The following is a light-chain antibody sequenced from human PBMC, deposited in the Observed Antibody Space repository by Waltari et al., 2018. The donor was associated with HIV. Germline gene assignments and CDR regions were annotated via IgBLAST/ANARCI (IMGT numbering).Light chain of an antibody. V-gene: IGKV1-9*01. CDR2: AAS. Sequence: NQLTQSPSFLSASVGDRVTITCPARQGIATYLAWFQQKPGKAPNLLIYAASTLQSGVPSRFGGSGSGTEFTLTISSLQPEDFATYYCQQLDSYPPAITFGQGTRLEI. J-gene: IGKJ5*01. CDR1: QGIATY. CDR3: QQLDSYPPAIT.